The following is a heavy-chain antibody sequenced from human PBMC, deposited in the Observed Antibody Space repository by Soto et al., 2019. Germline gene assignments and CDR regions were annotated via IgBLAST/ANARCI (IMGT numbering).Heavy chain of an antibody. Sequence: QMQLQESGPGLVKPSETLSLTCTVSGDSFSSYSWSWIRQPPGKGLEWIGYIYSSGNTNYNPSLKSQVTISIDTSKNQFSLKLSSVTAADTAVYYCARISGYLDYWGQGTLVTVSS. CDR3: ARISGYLDY. CDR1: GDSFSSYS. D-gene: IGHD1-26*01. V-gene: IGHV4-59*01. J-gene: IGHJ4*02. CDR2: IYSSGNT.